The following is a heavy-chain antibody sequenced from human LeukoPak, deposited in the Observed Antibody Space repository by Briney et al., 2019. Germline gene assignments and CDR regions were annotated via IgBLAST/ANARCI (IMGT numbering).Heavy chain of an antibody. CDR2: ITSSSDYI. D-gene: IGHD1-26*01. J-gene: IGHJ3*02. Sequence: KPGGSLRLSCAASGFTFSSYSMNWVRQAPGKGLEWVSSITSSSDYIYYADSLKGRFTISRDNAKNSLYLQMNCLRAEDTAVYYCAREEGGAGLYGFDSWGEARMVTVSS. CDR1: GFTFSSYS. CDR3: AREEGGAGLYGFDS. V-gene: IGHV3-21*01.